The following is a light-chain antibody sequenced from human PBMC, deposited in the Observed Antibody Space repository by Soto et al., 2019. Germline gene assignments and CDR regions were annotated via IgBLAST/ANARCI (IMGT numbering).Light chain of an antibody. V-gene: IGKV3-20*01. J-gene: IGKJ2*01. CDR2: GAS. CDR3: QQFDSSLYT. CDR1: QSVSSSY. Sequence: EIVLTQSPGTLSLSPGERATLSCRASQSVSSSYLAWYQQKPGRAPRLLIYGASSRATGIPDRFSGSGSGTDFTLTISRLEPEDFAVYYCQQFDSSLYTFGQGTNLAIK.